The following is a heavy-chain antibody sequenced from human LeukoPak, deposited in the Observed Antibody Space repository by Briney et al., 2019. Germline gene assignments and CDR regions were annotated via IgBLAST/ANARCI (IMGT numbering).Heavy chain of an antibody. CDR1: GYTFSSFS. V-gene: IGHV3-21*01. CDR3: VRLRRNYDSSGYYYYYDY. Sequence: GGSLRLSCVASGYTFSSFSINWVRQAPGKGLEWVPSISVRRNYIYYADSVRGRFRLPRDDARNSLYLQIDSLRGDDTAVYYCVRLRRNYDSSGYYYYYDYWGQGTLVTVSS. CDR2: ISVRRNYI. D-gene: IGHD3-22*01. J-gene: IGHJ4*02.